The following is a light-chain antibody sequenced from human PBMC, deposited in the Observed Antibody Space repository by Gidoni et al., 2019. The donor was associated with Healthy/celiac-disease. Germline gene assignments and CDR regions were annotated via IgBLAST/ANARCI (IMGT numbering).Light chain of an antibody. CDR2: KAS. J-gene: IGKJ2*01. Sequence: DIQMTQSPSTLSASVGDRVTITCRASQSISSWLAWYQQKPGKAPKLLIYKASSFESGVPSRFSGSGSGTEFTLTISSLQPDDFATYYCQQYNSYLYTFGQXTKLEIK. CDR1: QSISSW. V-gene: IGKV1-5*03. CDR3: QQYNSYLYT.